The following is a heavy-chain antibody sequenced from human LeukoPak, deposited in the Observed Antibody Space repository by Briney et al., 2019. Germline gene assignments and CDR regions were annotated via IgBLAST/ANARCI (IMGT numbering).Heavy chain of an antibody. J-gene: IGHJ4*02. Sequence: GGSLRLSCAASGFTFSSYWMSWVRQAPGKGLEWVGRIKRKSEGGTTDFAAPVKGRFTISRDDSKNTLYLQMNSLKTEDTAVYYCATLGRQSYFDYWGQGTLVTVSS. CDR2: IKRKSEGGTT. CDR1: GFTFSSYW. V-gene: IGHV3-15*01. CDR3: ATLGRQSYFDY.